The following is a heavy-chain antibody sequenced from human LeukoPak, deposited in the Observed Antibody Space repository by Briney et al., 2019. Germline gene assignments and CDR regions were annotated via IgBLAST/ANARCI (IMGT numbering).Heavy chain of an antibody. CDR3: AELGITMIGGV. CDR2: IYSGGYT. CDR1: GFNVSSRY. D-gene: IGHD3-10*02. J-gene: IGHJ6*04. Sequence: GGSLSLSCAASGFNVSSRYMIWVRQAPGKGLEWVSVIYSGGYTYYADSVKGRFTISRDHSKNTLYLQMDSLRAEDTAVYYCAELGITMIGGVWGKGTTVTISS. V-gene: IGHV3-53*01.